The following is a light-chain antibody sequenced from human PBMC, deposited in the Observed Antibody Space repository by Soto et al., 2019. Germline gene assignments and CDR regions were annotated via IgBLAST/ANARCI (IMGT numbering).Light chain of an antibody. J-gene: IGKJ4*02. CDR1: QNIYSN. V-gene: IGKV3-15*01. CDR2: RAS. Sequence: IVMTQSPATLSVSPGERATLSCRASQNIYSNIAWYQQRPGQAPRLLIYRASTRAPGVPARFSGSGSGTEFTLTISILQPEDFAVYSCLQYHNLWAFGRGTQVEIK. CDR3: LQYHNLWA.